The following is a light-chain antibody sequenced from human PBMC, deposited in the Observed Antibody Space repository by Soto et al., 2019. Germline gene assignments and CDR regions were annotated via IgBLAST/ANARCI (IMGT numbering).Light chain of an antibody. Sequence: ELVFTQLQFTISWSXGERATLAXXXSQSVSSSYLAWYQQKPGQAPRLLIYGASSRATGIPDRFSGSGSGTDFTLTISRLEPEDFAVYYCQQYGSSPWTFGQGTKVDNK. CDR2: GAS. CDR1: QSVSSSY. V-gene: IGKV3-20*01. J-gene: IGKJ1*01. CDR3: QQYGSSPWT.